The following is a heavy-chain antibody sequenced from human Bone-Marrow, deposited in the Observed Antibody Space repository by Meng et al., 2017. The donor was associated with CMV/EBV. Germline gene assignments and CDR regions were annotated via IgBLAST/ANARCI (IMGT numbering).Heavy chain of an antibody. Sequence: GGSLRLSCAASGFTFSSYAMHWVRQAPGKGLEWVAVISYDGSNKYYADSVKGRFTISRDNSKNTLYLQMNSLRAEDTAVYYCAKEGIVGATTGRGYYGMDVWGQGTMVTVSS. D-gene: IGHD1-26*01. CDR1: GFTFSSYA. V-gene: IGHV3-30-3*01. CDR3: AKEGIVGATTGRGYYGMDV. CDR2: ISYDGSNK. J-gene: IGHJ6*02.